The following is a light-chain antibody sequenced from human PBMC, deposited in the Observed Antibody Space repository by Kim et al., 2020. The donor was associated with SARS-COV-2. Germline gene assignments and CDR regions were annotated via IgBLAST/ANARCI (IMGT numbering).Light chain of an antibody. CDR2: DTS. Sequence: TIGSTSGAVTSGHYHDWFQQKPPQAPRTLLYDTSNKRPWTLARCSGSPLGGKAAPPVSGAHQADEAEYYCLLSYSGGRNAVFGGGTQLTVL. V-gene: IGLV7-46*01. CDR3: LLSYSGGRNAV. CDR1: SGAVTSGHY. J-gene: IGLJ2*01.